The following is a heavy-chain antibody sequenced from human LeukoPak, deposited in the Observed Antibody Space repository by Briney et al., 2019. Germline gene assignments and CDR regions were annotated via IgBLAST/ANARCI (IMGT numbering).Heavy chain of an antibody. CDR1: GFTFSSYW. D-gene: IGHD6-13*01. Sequence: GGSLRLSCAASGFTFSSYWMSWVRQAPGKGLEWVASIRQDGSEKTHVDSVKGRFTISRDNTKNSLYLQMSDLRAEDTAVYYCARDGTAPGLYFDLWGQGTLVTVSS. CDR2: IRQDGSEK. CDR3: ARDGTAPGLYFDL. V-gene: IGHV3-7*01. J-gene: IGHJ4*02.